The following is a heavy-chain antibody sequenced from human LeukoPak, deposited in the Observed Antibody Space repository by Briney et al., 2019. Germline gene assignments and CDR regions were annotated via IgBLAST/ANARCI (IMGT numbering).Heavy chain of an antibody. Sequence: GGSLRLSCAASGFTFSSYWMHWVRQAPGRGLVWVSRINSDGSSTSYADSVKGRFTISRDNAKNTLYLQMNSLRAEDTAVYYCARDRDYSGYDLFDYWGQGTLVTVSS. CDR1: GFTFSSYW. D-gene: IGHD5-12*01. CDR2: INSDGSST. V-gene: IGHV3-74*01. CDR3: ARDRDYSGYDLFDY. J-gene: IGHJ4*02.